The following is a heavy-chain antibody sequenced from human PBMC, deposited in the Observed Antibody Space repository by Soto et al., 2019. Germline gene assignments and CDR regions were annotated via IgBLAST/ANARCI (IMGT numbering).Heavy chain of an antibody. Sequence: QVQLQESGPGLVKPSPTLSLTCTVSGGSFSSGGYYWSWIRPHPGKGLEWIGYIYYSGCTYSHPSLKSRVNISVDTSKNLFSLKLSSVTAADTAVYYCARGVIHWGQGTLVTVSS. CDR1: GGSFSSGGYY. J-gene: IGHJ4*02. D-gene: IGHD2-21*01. CDR3: ARGVIH. V-gene: IGHV4-31*03. CDR2: IYYSGCT.